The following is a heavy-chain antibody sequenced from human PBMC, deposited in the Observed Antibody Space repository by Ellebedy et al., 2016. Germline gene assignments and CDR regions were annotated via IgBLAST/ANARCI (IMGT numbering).Heavy chain of an antibody. CDR2: ININTGNP. V-gene: IGHV7-4-1*02. CDR1: GYTFISYT. CDR3: ARDIGSGSYFTSD. J-gene: IGHJ4*02. D-gene: IGHD3-10*01. Sequence: ASVKVSCKASGYTFISYTMHWVRQAPGQGLEWMGWININTGNPTYAQAFTGRFVFSLDTSVSTAFLQISSLKAEDTAVYFCARDIGSGSYFTSDWGQGTLVTVPS.